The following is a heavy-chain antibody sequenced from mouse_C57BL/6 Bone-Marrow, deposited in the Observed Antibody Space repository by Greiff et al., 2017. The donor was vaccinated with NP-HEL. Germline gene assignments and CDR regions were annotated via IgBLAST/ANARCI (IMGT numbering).Heavy chain of an antibody. Sequence: VQLQQSGAELVRPGASVTLSCKASGYTFTDYEMHWVKQTPVHGLEWIGAIGPETGGTAYNQKFKGKALLTADQTSSTAYMELRSLASEDSAVYYCARTHYDGDYYAMDYWGQGTSVTVSS. CDR1: GYTFTDYE. D-gene: IGHD2-3*01. CDR2: IGPETGGT. CDR3: ARTHYDGDYYAMDY. J-gene: IGHJ4*01. V-gene: IGHV1-15*01.